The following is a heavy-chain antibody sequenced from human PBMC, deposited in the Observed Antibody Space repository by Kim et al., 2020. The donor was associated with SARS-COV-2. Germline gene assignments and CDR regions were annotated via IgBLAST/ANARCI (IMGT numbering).Heavy chain of an antibody. J-gene: IGHJ4*02. D-gene: IGHD6-19*01. Sequence: GGSLRLSCAASGFTFSSYGMHWVRQAPGKGLEWVAVISYDGSNKYYADPVKGRFTISRDNSKNTLYLQMNSLRAEDTAVYYCANNGLYSSGWYGDDFDYWGQGALVTVSS. CDR1: GFTFSSYG. V-gene: IGHV3-30*18. CDR2: ISYDGSNK. CDR3: ANNGLYSSGWYGDDFDY.